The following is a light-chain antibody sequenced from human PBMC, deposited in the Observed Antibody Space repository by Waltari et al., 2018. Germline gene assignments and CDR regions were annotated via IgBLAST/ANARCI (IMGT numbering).Light chain of an antibody. CDR1: QSISNS. V-gene: IGKV1-5*03. CDR2: KAS. J-gene: IGKJ4*01. Sequence: DIQMTQFPSRLSASIGDRVPFTCRASQSISNSLAWYQQKPGKAPKLLISKASTLESGVPSRFSGSGSGTEFTLTISSLQPDDFATYYCQQYTSFSLTFGGGTTVEIK. CDR3: QQYTSFSLT.